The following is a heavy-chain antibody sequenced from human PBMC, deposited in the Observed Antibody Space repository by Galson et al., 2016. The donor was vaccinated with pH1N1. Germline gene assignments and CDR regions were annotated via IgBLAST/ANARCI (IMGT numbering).Heavy chain of an antibody. D-gene: IGHD3-10*01. CDR2: INSEGASI. CDR3: ARDDGYDSSGSYADY. Sequence: SLRHSCAASGFHFSYYWMHWFRQGPEKGLAWVSRINSEGASISYADSVRGRFTISRDNAKNTLYLQMNSLRAEDTAVYYCARDDGYDSSGSYADYWGRGTLVTVSS. V-gene: IGHV3-74*01. J-gene: IGHJ4*02. CDR1: GFHFSYYW.